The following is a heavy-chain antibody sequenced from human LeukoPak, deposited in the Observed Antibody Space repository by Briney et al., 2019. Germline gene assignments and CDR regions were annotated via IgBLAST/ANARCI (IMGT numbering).Heavy chain of an antibody. CDR1: GYTFTGHH. CDR2: IKPDSGDT. Sequence: ASVKVSCKASGYTFTGHHMHWVRQAPGQGLEWMGWIKPDSGDTNYAQRFHGRVTMTRDKSITTAYMELSGVRYDDTAVYYCARAREESTGNYDAFDIWGQGTMVTVSS. J-gene: IGHJ3*02. V-gene: IGHV1-2*02. D-gene: IGHD1-1*01. CDR3: ARAREESTGNYDAFDI.